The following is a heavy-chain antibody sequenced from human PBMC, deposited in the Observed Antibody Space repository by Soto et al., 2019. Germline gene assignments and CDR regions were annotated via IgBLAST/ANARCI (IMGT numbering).Heavy chain of an antibody. J-gene: IGHJ4*02. D-gene: IGHD1-1*01. CDR3: ARHAEMATTGFDY. V-gene: IGHV5-51*01. Sequence: PGESLKISCKGSGYSFTSYWIGWVRQMPGKGLEWMGIICPGDSDTRYSPSFQGQVTISADKSISTAYLQWSSLKASDTAMYYCARHAEMATTGFDYRGQGTLVTVSS. CDR2: ICPGDSDT. CDR1: GYSFTSYW.